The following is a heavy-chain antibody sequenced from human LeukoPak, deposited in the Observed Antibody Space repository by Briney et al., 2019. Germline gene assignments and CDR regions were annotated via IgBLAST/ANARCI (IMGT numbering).Heavy chain of an antibody. CDR2: IKQDGGEK. Sequence: GGSLRLSCAVSGFTFSSYWMSWVRQAPGKELEWVANIKQDGGEKYYVDSVKGRFTISRDNAKNSLDLQMNSLRVEDTAVYYCARVLSYSGWYEDYWGQGTLVTVSS. V-gene: IGHV3-7*03. J-gene: IGHJ4*02. CDR1: GFTFSSYW. CDR3: ARVLSYSGWYEDY. D-gene: IGHD6-19*01.